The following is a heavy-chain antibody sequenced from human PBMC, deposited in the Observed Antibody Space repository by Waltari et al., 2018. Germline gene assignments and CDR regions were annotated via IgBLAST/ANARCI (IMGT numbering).Heavy chain of an antibody. CDR1: GGTFSSYA. D-gene: IGHD3-9*01. Sequence: QVQLVQSGAEVKKPGSSVKVSCKASGGTFSSYAISWVRQAPGQGLEWMGGIIPSLGTANYAQKVQGRVTSTADESTSTAYMELSSLRSEDTAVYYCARVGYYDILTGSVPWGQGTLVTVSS. V-gene: IGHV1-69*01. CDR2: IIPSLGTA. CDR3: ARVGYYDILTGSVP. J-gene: IGHJ5*02.